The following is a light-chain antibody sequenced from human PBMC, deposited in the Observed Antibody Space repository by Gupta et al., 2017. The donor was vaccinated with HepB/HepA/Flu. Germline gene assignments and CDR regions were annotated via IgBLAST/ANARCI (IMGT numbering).Light chain of an antibody. CDR1: SSDFGGYNY. CDR3: SSYTSSSTLYV. J-gene: IGLJ1*01. V-gene: IGLV2-14*03. CDR2: DVS. Sequence: TISCSGSSSDFGGYNYVSWYQQHPGKAPKLMIYDVSNRPSGVSNRFSGSKSGNTASLTISGLQAEDEADYYCSSYTSSSTLYVFGTGTKVTVL.